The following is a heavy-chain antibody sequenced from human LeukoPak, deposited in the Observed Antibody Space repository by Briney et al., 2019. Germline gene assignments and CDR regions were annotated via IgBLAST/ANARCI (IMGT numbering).Heavy chain of an antibody. J-gene: IGHJ4*02. V-gene: IGHV1-18*01. Sequence: GASVKVSCKASGYTFTSYGISWVRQAPGQGLEWMGWISAYNGKTNYAQKLQGRVTMTTDTSTSTAYMELRSLRSDDTAVYYCARGSVRSSGYYSPGDFGYWGQGTLVTVSS. CDR1: GYTFTSYG. CDR3: ARGSVRSSGYYSPGDFGY. CDR2: ISAYNGKT. D-gene: IGHD3-22*01.